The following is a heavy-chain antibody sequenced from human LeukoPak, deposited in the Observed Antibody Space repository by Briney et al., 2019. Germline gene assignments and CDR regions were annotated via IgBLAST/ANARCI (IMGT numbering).Heavy chain of an antibody. D-gene: IGHD2-2*01. Sequence: ASAKVSCKASGYTFTSYGISWVRQAPGQGLEWMGWISAYNGNTNYAQKLQGRVTMTTDTSTSTAYMELRSLRSDDTAVYYCARDHQVPAAYYYYYMDVWGKGTTVTVSS. CDR1: GYTFTSYG. CDR3: ARDHQVPAAYYYYYMDV. CDR2: ISAYNGNT. J-gene: IGHJ6*03. V-gene: IGHV1-18*01.